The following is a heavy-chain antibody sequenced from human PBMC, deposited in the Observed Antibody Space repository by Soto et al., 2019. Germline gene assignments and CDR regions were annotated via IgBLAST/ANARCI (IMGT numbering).Heavy chain of an antibody. D-gene: IGHD6-19*01. CDR2: INSDGSST. CDR1: GFTFSSYW. J-gene: IGHJ4*02. Sequence: EVQLVESGGGLVQPGGSLRLSCAASGFTFSSYWMHWVRQAPGKGLVWVSRINSDGSSTSYADSVKDRFTISRDNATNTLYLQMTSLRAEDTAVYYCARDGWLHDFDYWGQGTLVTVSS. V-gene: IGHV3-74*01. CDR3: ARDGWLHDFDY.